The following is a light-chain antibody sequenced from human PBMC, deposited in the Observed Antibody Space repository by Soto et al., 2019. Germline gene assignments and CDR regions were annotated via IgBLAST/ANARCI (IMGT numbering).Light chain of an antibody. J-gene: IGLJ1*01. CDR1: SSNIGNNA. V-gene: IGLV1-36*01. Sequence: QSVLTQPPSVSEAPRQRVTISCSGSSSNIGNNAVNWYQQLPGKAPKLLIYYDDLLPSGVSDRSSGSKSGTSASLAISGLQSEDEADYYCAAWDDSLNGHLFGTRTKVTAL. CDR2: YDD. CDR3: AAWDDSLNGHL.